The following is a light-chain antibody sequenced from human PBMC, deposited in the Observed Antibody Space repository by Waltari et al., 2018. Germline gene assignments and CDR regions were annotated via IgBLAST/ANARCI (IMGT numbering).Light chain of an antibody. Sequence: EIVLTQSPATLSLSPGERATLSCRASQSGSNYLAWYQQKPGQARRLLIYDASNRATAIPARFSGSWSGTDFTLTISSLEPEDFAVYYCQQRRNWPSITFGQGTRLEI. J-gene: IGKJ5*01. CDR2: DAS. V-gene: IGKV3-11*01. CDR3: QQRRNWPSIT. CDR1: QSGSNY.